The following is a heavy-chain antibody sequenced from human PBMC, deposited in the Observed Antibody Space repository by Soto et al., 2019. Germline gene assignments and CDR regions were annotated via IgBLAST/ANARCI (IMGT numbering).Heavy chain of an antibody. CDR2: ISAGGSNT. CDR1: GFSFSNYA. J-gene: IGHJ4*02. Sequence: GGSLRLSCAASGFSFSNYAMNWVRQAPGKGLEWVSAISAGGSNTNYADSVKGRFTISSDNSKNTLYLQMNGLRADDTAVYYCARDSPIAAAGFDYWGQGTLVTVSS. D-gene: IGHD6-13*01. V-gene: IGHV3-23*01. CDR3: ARDSPIAAAGFDY.